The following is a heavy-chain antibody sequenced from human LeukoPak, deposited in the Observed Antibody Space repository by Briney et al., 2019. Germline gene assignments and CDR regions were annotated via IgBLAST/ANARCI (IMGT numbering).Heavy chain of an antibody. J-gene: IGHJ6*03. CDR3: ARAAYSSSSGYYYYYYMDV. Sequence: SETLSLTCAVYGGSFSGYYWSWIRQPPGKGLEWIGEINHSGSTNYNPSLKSRVTISVDTSKNQFSLKLSSVTAADTAVYYCARAAYSSSSGYYYYYYMDVWGKGTTVTVSS. D-gene: IGHD6-6*01. V-gene: IGHV4-34*01. CDR1: GGSFSGYY. CDR2: INHSGST.